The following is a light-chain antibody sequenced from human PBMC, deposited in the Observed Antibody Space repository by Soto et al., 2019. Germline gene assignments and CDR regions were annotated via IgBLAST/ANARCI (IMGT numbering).Light chain of an antibody. CDR1: QSLRTW. J-gene: IGKJ1*01. Sequence: DLQMTQSPSTLSASIGDRVTITCRASQSLRTWLAWFQQKPGEAPKGLIYKVSYLESGVPPRFTASGSETEFTLTINGLQPDDFATYYCLKYNTYPWTFGQGTKVDIK. V-gene: IGKV1-5*03. CDR2: KVS. CDR3: LKYNTYPWT.